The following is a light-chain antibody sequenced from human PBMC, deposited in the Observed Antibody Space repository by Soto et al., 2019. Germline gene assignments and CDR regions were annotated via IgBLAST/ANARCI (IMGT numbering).Light chain of an antibody. J-gene: IGKJ3*01. CDR1: QSVSSY. V-gene: IGKV3-11*01. CDR3: QQRSNFT. Sequence: EIVLTQSPATLSLYPGERATLSCSASQSVSSYLAWYQQKPGQAPSLLIYDASNRATGIPARFSGSGSGTDFTLTISSLDPEDFAVYYCQQRSNFTFGPGTKVDIK. CDR2: DAS.